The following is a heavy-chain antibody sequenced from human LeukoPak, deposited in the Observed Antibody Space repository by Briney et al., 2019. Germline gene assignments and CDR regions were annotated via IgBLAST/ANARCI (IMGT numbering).Heavy chain of an antibody. CDR2: INHSGST. J-gene: IGHJ5*02. V-gene: IGHV4-34*01. CDR3: AIYYSNYYWFDP. Sequence: SETLSLTCAVYGGSFSGYYWSWIRQPPGKGLEWIGEINHSGSTNYNPSLKSRVTISVDTSENQFSLKLSSVTAADTAVYYCAIYYSNYYWFDPWGQGTLVTVSS. D-gene: IGHD4-11*01. CDR1: GGSFSGYY.